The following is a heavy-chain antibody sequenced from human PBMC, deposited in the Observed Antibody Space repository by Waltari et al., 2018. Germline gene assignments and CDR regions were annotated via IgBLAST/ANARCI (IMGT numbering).Heavy chain of an antibody. V-gene: IGHV3-66*04. D-gene: IGHD3-22*01. CDR3: ARHFRGEFGSYYDYLDY. CDR1: GFAVTENY. CDR2: LEIGVVP. Sequence: EVQLVESGGGFAQAGGSLRLSCATSGFAVTENYVSWVRQAPGKGVEWVSVLEIGVVPVYSDSVRGRFTFSRDNSKGTLYLQMTNLRVEDSAMYYCARHFRGEFGSYYDYLDYWGQGTLVTVSS. J-gene: IGHJ4*02.